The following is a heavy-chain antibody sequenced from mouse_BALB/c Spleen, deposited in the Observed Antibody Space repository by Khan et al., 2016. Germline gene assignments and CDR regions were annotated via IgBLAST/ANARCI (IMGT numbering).Heavy chain of an antibody. Sequence: QIQLVQSGPELKKPGETVKISCKASGYTFTNYGMNWVKQAPGKGLKWMGWINTNTGEPTYAEEFKGRFAFSLETSASTAYLQINNLKNEDTATYCGARYGYDGFDYWCQGATLTVSS. CDR1: GYTFTNYG. CDR3: ARYGYDGFDY. D-gene: IGHD2-2*01. V-gene: IGHV9-3*02. CDR2: INTNTGEP. J-gene: IGHJ2*01.